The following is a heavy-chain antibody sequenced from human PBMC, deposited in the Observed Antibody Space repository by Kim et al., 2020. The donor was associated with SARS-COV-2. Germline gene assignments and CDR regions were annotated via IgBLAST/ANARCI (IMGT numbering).Heavy chain of an antibody. J-gene: IGHJ6*02. Sequence: SETLSLTCTVSGGSISSYYWSWIRQPPGKGLEWIGYIYYSGSTNYNPSLKSRVTILVDTSKNQFSLKLSSVTAADTAVYYCARQLIYCSSTSCYGNYYYYGMDVWGQGTTVTVSS. CDR1: GGSISSYY. CDR2: IYYSGST. D-gene: IGHD2-2*01. CDR3: ARQLIYCSSTSCYGNYYYYGMDV. V-gene: IGHV4-59*08.